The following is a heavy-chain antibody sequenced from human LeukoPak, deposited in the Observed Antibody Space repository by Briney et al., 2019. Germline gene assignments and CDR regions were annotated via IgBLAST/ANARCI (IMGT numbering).Heavy chain of an antibody. D-gene: IGHD3-10*02. CDR3: ARRIDRDGRGFYFDY. J-gene: IGHJ4*02. Sequence: GESLKISCKGSGYSFTSYWIGWVRQMPGKGLEWMGIIYPGDSDTRYSPSFQGQVTISADKSISTAYLQWSSLKASDTALYYSARRIDRDGRGFYFDYWGQGTLVTVAS. CDR1: GYSFTSYW. CDR2: IYPGDSDT. V-gene: IGHV5-51*01.